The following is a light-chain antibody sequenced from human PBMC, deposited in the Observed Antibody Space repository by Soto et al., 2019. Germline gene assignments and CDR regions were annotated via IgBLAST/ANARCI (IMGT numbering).Light chain of an antibody. Sequence: QSALTQPASVSGSPGQSITISCTGTSGDIGSYNRVSWYQQHPGKATKLIIYEVTDRPSGVSNRFSGSKSCNTASLTISGLQAEDEAADYCSSDTNNNTSACVFGTGTKLTVL. CDR1: SGDIGSYNR. J-gene: IGLJ1*01. CDR3: SSDTNNNTSACV. CDR2: EVT. V-gene: IGLV2-14*01.